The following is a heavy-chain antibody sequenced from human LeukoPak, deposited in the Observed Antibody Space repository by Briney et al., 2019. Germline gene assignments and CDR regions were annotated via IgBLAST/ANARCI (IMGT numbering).Heavy chain of an antibody. J-gene: IGHJ4*02. V-gene: IGHV1-8*03. CDR1: GYTFTTYD. CDR3: ARGASRSFDY. Sequence: ASVKVSCKASGYTFTTYDINWVRQAPGQGLEWMGWMNPNSGNTGYAHKFYGRVTFTSITSMSTASMELSSLRSDDTAVDYCARGASRSFDYWGQGTLVTVSS. CDR2: MNPNSGNT.